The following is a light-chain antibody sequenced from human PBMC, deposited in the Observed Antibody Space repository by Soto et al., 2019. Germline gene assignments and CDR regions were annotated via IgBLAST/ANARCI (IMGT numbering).Light chain of an antibody. V-gene: IGKV3-20*01. CDR3: QQYHNTPIT. Sequence: EIVLTQSPGTLSLSPGERATLSCRASQSVSSNYLACYQQIPGQAPRLLIYGVSSRAAGIPDRFSGSGSGTDFTLTINRLEPEDFAVYYCQQYHNTPITFGQGTRLENK. CDR2: GVS. J-gene: IGKJ5*01. CDR1: QSVSSNY.